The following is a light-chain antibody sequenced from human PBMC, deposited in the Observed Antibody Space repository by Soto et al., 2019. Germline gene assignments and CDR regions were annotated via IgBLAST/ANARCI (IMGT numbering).Light chain of an antibody. Sequence: QPVLTQSSSASASLGSSVKLTCTLSSGHSSYIIAWHQQQPGKAPRYLMKLEGSGSYNKGSGVPDRFSGSSSGGDRYLTISNVQLEDEADYYCETWDGNARVFGGGTKLTVL. V-gene: IGLV4-60*02. CDR3: ETWDGNARV. CDR1: SGHSSYI. J-gene: IGLJ3*02. CDR2: LEGSGSY.